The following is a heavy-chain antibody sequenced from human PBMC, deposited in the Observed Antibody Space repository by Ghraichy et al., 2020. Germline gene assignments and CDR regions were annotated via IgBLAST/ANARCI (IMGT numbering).Heavy chain of an antibody. Sequence: SETLSLTCSVSGGSISSYYWSWIRQPPGKGLEWIGYIYYSGSANYNPSLKSRVTISVDTSKKQFSLKLSSVTAADTAGYYCAGGQKQLGAYWFNPWGQGTLVTVSS. V-gene: IGHV4-59*08. CDR2: IYYSGSA. CDR3: AGGQKQLGAYWFNP. J-gene: IGHJ5*02. D-gene: IGHD6-6*01. CDR1: GGSISSYY.